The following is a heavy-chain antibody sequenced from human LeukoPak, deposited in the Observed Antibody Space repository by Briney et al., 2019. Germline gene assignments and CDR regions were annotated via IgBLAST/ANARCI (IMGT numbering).Heavy chain of an antibody. CDR1: GYTFTSYG. Sequence: GASVKVSCKASGYTFTSYGISWVRQAPGQGLEWMGWISAYNGNTNYAQKLQGRVTMTTDTSTSTAYMELRSLRSDDTAVYYCARAGSHDYGDSSFDYWGQGTLVTVSS. D-gene: IGHD4-17*01. J-gene: IGHJ4*02. V-gene: IGHV1-18*01. CDR2: ISAYNGNT. CDR3: ARAGSHDYGDSSFDY.